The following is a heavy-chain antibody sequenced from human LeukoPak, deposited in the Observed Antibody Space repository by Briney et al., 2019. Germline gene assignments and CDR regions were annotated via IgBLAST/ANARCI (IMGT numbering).Heavy chain of an antibody. CDR1: GGSISSDY. D-gene: IGHD6-13*01. CDR3: AREPSSWQHRGADAFDI. V-gene: IGHV4-4*08. CDR2: IYYSGIT. Sequence: SETLSLTCTVSGGSISSDYWSWIRQPPGRGLEWIGYIYYSGITNYNPSLKSRVTISVDTSKNQFSLKLSSVTAADTAVYYCAREPSSWQHRGADAFDIWGQGTMVTVSS. J-gene: IGHJ3*02.